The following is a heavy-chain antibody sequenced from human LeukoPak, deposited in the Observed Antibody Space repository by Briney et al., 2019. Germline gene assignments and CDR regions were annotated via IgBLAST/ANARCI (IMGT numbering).Heavy chain of an antibody. CDR2: ISWNSGSI. CDR1: GFTFDDYA. D-gene: IGHD6-13*01. J-gene: IGHJ3*02. CDR3: AKNSWYGLLDAFDI. Sequence: GGSLRLSCAASGFTFDDYAMHWVRHAPGKGLEWVSGISWNSGSIGYADSVKGRFTISRDNAKNSLYLQMNSLRAEDTALYYCAKNSWYGLLDAFDIWGQGTMVTVSS. V-gene: IGHV3-9*01.